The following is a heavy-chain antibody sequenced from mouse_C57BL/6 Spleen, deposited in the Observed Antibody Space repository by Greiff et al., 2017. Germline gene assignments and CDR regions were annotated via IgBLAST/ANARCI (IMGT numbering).Heavy chain of an antibody. J-gene: IGHJ2*01. CDR1: GFTFTDYY. CDR3: ARHSIYYFDY. CDR2: IRNKANGYTT. Sequence: EVHLVESGGGLVQPGGSLSLSCAASGFTFTDYYMSWVRQPPGKALEWLGFIRNKANGYTTEYSASVKGRFTISRDNSQSILYLQMNALRAEDSATYYCARHSIYYFDYWGQGTTLTVSS. V-gene: IGHV7-3*01.